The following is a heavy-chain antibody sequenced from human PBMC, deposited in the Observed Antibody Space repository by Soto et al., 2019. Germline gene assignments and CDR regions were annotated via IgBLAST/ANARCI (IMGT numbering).Heavy chain of an antibody. V-gene: IGHV3-23*01. J-gene: IGHJ4*02. D-gene: IGHD3-22*01. CDR3: APEWTYYYDSSGYQPFDY. Sequence: EVQLLESGGGLVQPGGSLRLSCAASGFTFSSYAMSWVRQAPGKGLEWVSAISGSGGSTYYADSVKGRFTISRDNSKNTLYLQMNSLRAEGTAVYYCAPEWTYYYDSSGYQPFDYWGQGTLVTVSS. CDR2: ISGSGGST. CDR1: GFTFSSYA.